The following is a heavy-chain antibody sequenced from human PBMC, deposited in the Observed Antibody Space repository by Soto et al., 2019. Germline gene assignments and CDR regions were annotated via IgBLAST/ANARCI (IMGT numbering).Heavy chain of an antibody. CDR3: ARDPTYYYDSSGHAFDI. Sequence: QVQLQESGPGLVKPSETLSLTCTVSGGSISSYYWSWIRQPPGKGLEWIGDIYYSGSTNYNPSLKSRVTISVDTSKNQFSLKLSSVTAADTAVYYCARDPTYYYDSSGHAFDIWGQGTMVTVSS. V-gene: IGHV4-59*01. CDR2: IYYSGST. CDR1: GGSISSYY. J-gene: IGHJ3*02. D-gene: IGHD3-22*01.